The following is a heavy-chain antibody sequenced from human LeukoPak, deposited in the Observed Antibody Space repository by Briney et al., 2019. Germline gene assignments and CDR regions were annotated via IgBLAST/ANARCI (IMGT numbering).Heavy chain of an antibody. D-gene: IGHD6-19*01. V-gene: IGHV3-9*03. J-gene: IGHJ3*02. CDR3: AKGQEQWLFDAFDI. Sequence: GGSLRLSCAASGFTFDDYAMHWVRQAPGKGLEWVSGISLNSGSIGYADSVKGRFTISRDNAKNSLYLQMNSLRAEDMALYYCAKGQEQWLFDAFDIWGQGTMVTVSS. CDR2: ISLNSGSI. CDR1: GFTFDDYA.